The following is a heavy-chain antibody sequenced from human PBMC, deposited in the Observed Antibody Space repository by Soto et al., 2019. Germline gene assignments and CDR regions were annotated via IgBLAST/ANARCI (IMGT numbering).Heavy chain of an antibody. Sequence: ASVKASCKASGDTCTGYYMHWARQSSEQGLDWMGWINPNSGGTNYAQKLQGRVTMTTDTSTSTAYMELRSLRSDDTAVYYCARDLLRPWYYYDSSGYCLDYWGQGTLVTVSS. CDR3: ARDLLRPWYYYDSSGYCLDY. CDR2: INPNSGGT. D-gene: IGHD3-22*01. CDR1: GDTCTGYY. J-gene: IGHJ4*02. V-gene: IGHV1-2*02.